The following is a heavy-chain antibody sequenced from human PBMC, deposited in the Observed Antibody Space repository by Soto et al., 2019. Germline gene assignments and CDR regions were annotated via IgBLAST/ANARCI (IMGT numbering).Heavy chain of an antibody. CDR2: TYYRSKWYN. Sequence: SQTLSLTCAISRDSVSSNSAAWSWIRQSPSRGLEWLGRTYYRSKWYNNYAVSVKSRITINPDTSKNQFSLQLNSVTPGDTAAYYCARDRLGDGYNDYWGQGTLVTVSS. J-gene: IGHJ4*02. V-gene: IGHV6-1*01. CDR1: RDSVSSNSAA. CDR3: ARDRLGDGYNDY. D-gene: IGHD5-12*01.